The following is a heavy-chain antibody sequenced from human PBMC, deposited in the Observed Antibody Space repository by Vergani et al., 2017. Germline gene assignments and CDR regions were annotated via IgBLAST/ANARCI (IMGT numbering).Heavy chain of an antibody. CDR1: GGTFSSYT. CDR3: ARGDSPGSPYNWFDP. Sequence: QVQLVQSGAEVKKPGSSVKVSCKASGGTFSSYTISWVRQAPGQGLEWMGGIIPIFGTANYAQKFQGRVTITADKSTSTAYMELSSVTAADTAVYYCARGDSPGSPYNWFDPWGQGTLVTVSS. CDR2: IIPIFGTA. J-gene: IGHJ5*02. D-gene: IGHD2-15*01. V-gene: IGHV1-69*08.